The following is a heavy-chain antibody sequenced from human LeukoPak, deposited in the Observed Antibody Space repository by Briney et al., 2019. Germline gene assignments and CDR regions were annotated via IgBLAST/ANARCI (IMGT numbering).Heavy chain of an antibody. J-gene: IGHJ6*03. D-gene: IGHD3-22*01. V-gene: IGHV1-18*01. Sequence: ASVKVSCKASGYTFTSYGISWVRQAPGQGLEWMGWISAYNGNTNYAQKLRGRVTMTTDTSTSTAYMELRSLRSDDTAVYYCARGATYYYDSSGQYYYMDVWGKGTTVTVS. CDR2: ISAYNGNT. CDR1: GYTFTSYG. CDR3: ARGATYYYDSSGQYYYMDV.